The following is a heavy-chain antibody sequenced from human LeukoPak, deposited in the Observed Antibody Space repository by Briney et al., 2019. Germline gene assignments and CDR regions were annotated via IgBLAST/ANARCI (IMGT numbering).Heavy chain of an antibody. CDR2: IKLDGSEK. CDR3: ARDQYDTWSRRGNFDS. J-gene: IGHJ4*02. D-gene: IGHD3-3*01. CDR1: GFTFSSYG. V-gene: IGHV3-7*03. Sequence: GGSLRLSCAASGFTFSSYGMHWVRQAPGKGPEWVANIKLDGSEKNYVDSVKGRFTISRDNTKNSLYLQMNSLRVEDTAVFYCARDQYDTWSRRGNFDSWGQGTLVIVSS.